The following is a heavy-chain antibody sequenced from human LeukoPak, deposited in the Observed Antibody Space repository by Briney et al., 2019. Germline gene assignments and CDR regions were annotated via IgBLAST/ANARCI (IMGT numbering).Heavy chain of an antibody. Sequence: SETLSLTCTVSGGSISSSIYWGWIRQPPGKGLEWIGEINHSGSTNYNPSLKSRVTISVDTSKNQFSLKLSSVTAADTAVYYCARGPLYSSSSNSNYFDYWGQGTLVTVSS. J-gene: IGHJ4*02. D-gene: IGHD6-6*01. CDR2: INHSGST. CDR1: GGSISSSIY. CDR3: ARGPLYSSSSNSNYFDY. V-gene: IGHV4-39*07.